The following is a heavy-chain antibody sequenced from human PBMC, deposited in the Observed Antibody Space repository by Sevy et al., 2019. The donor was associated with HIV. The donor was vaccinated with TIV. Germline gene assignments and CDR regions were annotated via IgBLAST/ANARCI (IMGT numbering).Heavy chain of an antibody. CDR2: LSFGCGEI. D-gene: IGHD2-8*01. CDR1: GFNFSKYS. V-gene: IGHV3-23*01. J-gene: IGHJ4*02. CDR3: AREGCTKPHDH. Sequence: GGSLRLSCAASGFNFSKYSMSWVRQPPGKGLEWVSTLSFGCGEINYADSVKGRFTISSDNSKRSVYLQMNNLRPEDTAVYYCAREGCTKPHDHWGQGTLGTVSS.